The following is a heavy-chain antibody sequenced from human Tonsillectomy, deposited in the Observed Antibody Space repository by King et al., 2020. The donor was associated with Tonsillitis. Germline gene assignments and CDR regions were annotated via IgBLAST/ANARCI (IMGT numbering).Heavy chain of an antibody. CDR1: GFSFSSNA. J-gene: IGHJ4*02. D-gene: IGHD2-15*01. CDR2: INSGGRT. Sequence: VQLVESGGGLVQPGGSLRLSCVVSGFSFSSNAMTWVRQAPGKGLEWVSTINSGGRTYYADSVKGRFTISRDNSKNTLHLQMNSLRAEDTAVYYCAKDYCNGGNCYAPLIFDYWGQGTLVTVSS. V-gene: IGHV3-23*04. CDR3: AKDYCNGGNCYAPLIFDY.